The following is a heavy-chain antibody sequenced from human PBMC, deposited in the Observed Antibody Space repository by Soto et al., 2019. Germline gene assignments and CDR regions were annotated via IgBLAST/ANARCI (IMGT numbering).Heavy chain of an antibody. CDR3: ARDLFVVVPAATHGEPHDAFDI. Sequence: ASVKVSCKASGYTFTSYGISWVRQAPGQGLEWMGWISAYNGNTNYAQKLQGRVTMTTDTSTSTAYMELRSLRSDDTAVYYCARDLFVVVPAATHGEPHDAFDIWGQGTMVTVSS. CDR2: ISAYNGNT. J-gene: IGHJ3*02. D-gene: IGHD2-2*01. V-gene: IGHV1-18*01. CDR1: GYTFTSYG.